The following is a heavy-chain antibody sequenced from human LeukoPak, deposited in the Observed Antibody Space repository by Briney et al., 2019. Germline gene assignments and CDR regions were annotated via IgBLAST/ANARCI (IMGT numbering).Heavy chain of an antibody. CDR1: GFTFGDYA. Sequence: PGGSLRLSCTASGFTFGDYAMSWFRQAPGKGLEWVGFIRSKAYGGTTEYAASVKGRFTISRDDSKSIAYLQMNSLKTEDTAVYYCTRVSEAVRLPQGGDYWGQGTLVTVSS. CDR2: IRSKAYGGTT. J-gene: IGHJ4*02. CDR3: TRVSEAVRLPQGGDY. D-gene: IGHD6-6*01. V-gene: IGHV3-49*03.